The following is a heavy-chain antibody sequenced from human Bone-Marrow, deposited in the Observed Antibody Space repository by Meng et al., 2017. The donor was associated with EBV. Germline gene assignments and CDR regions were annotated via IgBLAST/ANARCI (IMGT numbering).Heavy chain of an antibody. CDR2: ISNSGTTI. Sequence: VQLVQSGGDLVRPGGYLRLSCAASGFIFSDSYMSWIRQTPGKGLEWISYISNSGTTIKYADSVKGRFTISRDNAKNSLYLQMNSLRADDTAVYFCARGSGRWTFDYWGQGTLVTVSS. V-gene: IGHV3-11*01. CDR3: ARGSGRWTFDY. J-gene: IGHJ4*02. CDR1: GFIFSDSY. D-gene: IGHD1-26*01.